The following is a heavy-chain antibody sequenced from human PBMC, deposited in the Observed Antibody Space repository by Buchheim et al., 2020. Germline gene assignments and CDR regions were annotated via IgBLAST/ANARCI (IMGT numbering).Heavy chain of an antibody. CDR2: INPNSGGT. J-gene: IGHJ6*02. V-gene: IGHV1-2*04. D-gene: IGHD4-11*01. CDR1: GYTFTGYY. Sequence: QVQLVQSGAEVKKPGASVKVSCKASGYTFTGYYMHWVRQAPGQGLEWMGWINPNSGGTNYAQQFQGWLTMTRDTSISTAYMELSRLRSDDTAVYYCAREEIYSRKYYYYGMDVWGQGTT. CDR3: AREEIYSRKYYYYGMDV.